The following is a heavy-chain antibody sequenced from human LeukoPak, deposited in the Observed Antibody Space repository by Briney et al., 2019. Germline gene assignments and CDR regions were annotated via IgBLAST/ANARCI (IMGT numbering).Heavy chain of an antibody. CDR3: AKDSYYCDSSGYYWD. CDR1: GXTFXDYA. V-gene: IGHV3-9*01. D-gene: IGHD3-22*01. J-gene: IGHJ4*02. CDR2: ISWNSGSI. Sequence: GRSLRLSCAASGXTFXDYAMHWVRQAPXKXLEWVSGISWNSGSIGYADSVKGRFTISRDDAKNSLYLQMNSLRAEDTALYYCAKDSYYCDSSGYYWDWGQGTLVTVSS.